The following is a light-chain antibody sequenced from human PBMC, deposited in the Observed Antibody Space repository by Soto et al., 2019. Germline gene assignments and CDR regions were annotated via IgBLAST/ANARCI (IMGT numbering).Light chain of an antibody. CDR1: QSISNW. Sequence: DIQMTQSHSTLSASVGDRVTITCRASQSISNWLAWYQQKQGKAPKLLIYDASSLESGVPSRFSGSGSGTEFTLTISSLQPEDFATYYCQQSYSTPQTFGQGTKVDIK. CDR2: DAS. V-gene: IGKV1-5*01. CDR3: QQSYSTPQT. J-gene: IGKJ1*01.